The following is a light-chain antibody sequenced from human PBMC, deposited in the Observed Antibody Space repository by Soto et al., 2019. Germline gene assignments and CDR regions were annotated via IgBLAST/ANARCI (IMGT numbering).Light chain of an antibody. CDR1: QSISSY. Sequence: DIQMTQSPSPLSASVGDRVTITCRASQSISSYLNWHQQKPGKAPKLLIYAASSLQSGVPSRFSGSGSGTDFTLTISSLQPEDFATYYCQQSYSTPFTFGPGTKVDIK. J-gene: IGKJ3*01. CDR2: AAS. V-gene: IGKV1-39*01. CDR3: QQSYSTPFT.